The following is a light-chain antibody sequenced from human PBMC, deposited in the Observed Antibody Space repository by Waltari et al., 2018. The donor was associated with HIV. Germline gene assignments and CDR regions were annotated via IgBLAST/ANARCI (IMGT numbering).Light chain of an antibody. V-gene: IGLV2-14*03. CDR2: DVS. CDR3: SSYTSSTTVV. J-gene: IGLJ2*01. Sequence: QSALTQPASVSGSPGQSITFSCTGTSSDVGGYNYVSWYQQHPGKAPKLMIYDVSNRPSGVSNRFSGSKSGNTASLTISGLKAEDEADYYCSSYTSSTTVVFGGGTKLTVL. CDR1: SSDVGGYNY.